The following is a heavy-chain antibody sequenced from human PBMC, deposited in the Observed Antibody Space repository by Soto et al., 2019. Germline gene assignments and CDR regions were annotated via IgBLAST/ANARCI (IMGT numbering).Heavy chain of an antibody. V-gene: IGHV1-18*04. CDR2: ISPYSGNT. CDR1: GYTFTNYG. D-gene: IGHD3-3*01. J-gene: IGHJ4*02. Sequence: ASVKVSCKASGYTFTNYGISWVRQAPGQGLEWMGWISPYSGNTNSAQKLQGRVTMTTDASTSSAYMELRSLRSDDTAVYYCASAGLYYDFWSGYFSFDYSGPATLLAVYS. CDR3: ASAGLYYDFWSGYFSFDY.